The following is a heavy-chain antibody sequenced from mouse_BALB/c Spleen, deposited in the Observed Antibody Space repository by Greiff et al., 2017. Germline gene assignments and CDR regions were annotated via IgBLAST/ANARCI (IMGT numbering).Heavy chain of an antibody. J-gene: IGHJ4*01. CDR2: IYPSDSYT. CDR1: GYTFTSYW. Sequence: QVQLQQPGAELVRPGASVKLSCKASGYTFTSYWINWVKQRPGQGLEWIGNIYPSDSYTNYNQKFKDKATLTVDKSSSTAYMQLSSPTSEDSAVYYCTRSITTVVGAMDYWGQGTSVTVSS. CDR3: TRSITTVVGAMDY. D-gene: IGHD1-1*01. V-gene: IGHV1-69*02.